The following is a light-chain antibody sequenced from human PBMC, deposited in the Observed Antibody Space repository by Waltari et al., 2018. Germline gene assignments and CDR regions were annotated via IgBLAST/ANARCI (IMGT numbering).Light chain of an antibody. V-gene: IGLV3-21*04. CDR2: YDS. J-gene: IGLJ3*02. CDR1: HIGTKS. Sequence: SYVLTQSPSVSVAPGETARISCWGYHIGTKSVHWFQQKPGQAPVVVLSYDSKRPSGIPERFSGSKYGNTATLTLSRVEAGDEADYYCQVWNSNYDPWVFGGGTKLTVL. CDR3: QVWNSNYDPWV.